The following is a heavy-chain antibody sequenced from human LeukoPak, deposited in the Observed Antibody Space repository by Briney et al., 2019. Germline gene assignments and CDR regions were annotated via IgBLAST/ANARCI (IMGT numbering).Heavy chain of an antibody. CDR2: IYYSGST. CDR1: GGSISSGDYY. CDR3: ARDGCSSTSCYLDY. Sequence: PSETLSLTCTVSGGSISSGDYYWSWIRQPPGKGLEWIGYIYYSGSTYYNPSLKSRVTISVDTSKNQFSLKLSSVTAADTAVYYCARDGCSSTSCYLDYWGQGTLVTVSS. D-gene: IGHD2-2*01. J-gene: IGHJ4*02. V-gene: IGHV4-30-4*01.